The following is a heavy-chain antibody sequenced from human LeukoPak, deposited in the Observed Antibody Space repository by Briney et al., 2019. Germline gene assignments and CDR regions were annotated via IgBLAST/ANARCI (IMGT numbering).Heavy chain of an antibody. CDR3: AREGIAVDVGMDY. J-gene: IGHJ4*02. CDR2: IYHSGST. Sequence: SETLSLTCTVSGYSISSGYYWGWIRQPPGKGLEWIGSIYHSGSTYYNPSLKSRVTISVDTSKNQFSLKLSSVTAADTAVYYCAREGIAVDVGMDYWGQGTLVTVSS. V-gene: IGHV4-38-2*02. D-gene: IGHD6-19*01. CDR1: GYSISSGYY.